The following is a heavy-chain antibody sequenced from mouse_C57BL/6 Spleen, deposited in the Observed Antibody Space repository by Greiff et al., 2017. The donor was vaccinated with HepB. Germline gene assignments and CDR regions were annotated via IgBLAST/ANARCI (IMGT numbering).Heavy chain of an antibody. CDR2: IYIGNGYT. CDR1: GYTFTSYG. CDR3: ARGEWYYGSSYCFDD. Sequence: VQLKQSGAELVRPGSSVKMSCKTSGYTFTSYGINWVKQRPGQGLEWIGYIYIGNGYTEYNEKFKGKATLTSDTSSSTAYMQLSSLTSEDAAIDFCARGEWYYGSSYCFDDWGQGATLTVSS. D-gene: IGHD1-1*01. J-gene: IGHJ2*01. V-gene: IGHV1-58*01.